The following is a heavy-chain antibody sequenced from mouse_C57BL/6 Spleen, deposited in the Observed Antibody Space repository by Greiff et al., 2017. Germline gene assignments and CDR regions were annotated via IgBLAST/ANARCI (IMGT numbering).Heavy chain of an antibody. D-gene: IGHD4-1*01. V-gene: IGHV1-61*01. Sequence: VQLRQPGAELVRPGSSVKLSCKASGYTFTSYWMDWVKQRPGQGLEWIGNIYPSDSETHYNQKFKDKATLTVDKSSSTAYMQLSSLTSEDSAVYYCARNWDSYFDYWGQGTTLTVSS. CDR2: IYPSDSET. J-gene: IGHJ2*01. CDR3: ARNWDSYFDY. CDR1: GYTFTSYW.